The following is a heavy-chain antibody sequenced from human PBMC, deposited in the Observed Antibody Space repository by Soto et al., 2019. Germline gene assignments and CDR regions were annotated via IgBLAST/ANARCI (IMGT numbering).Heavy chain of an antibody. CDR1: GFTFSDYW. CDR2: IKQDGSEK. D-gene: IGHD6-13*01. V-gene: IGHV3-7*05. Sequence: EVQLVESGGGLVQPGGSLRLSCAASGFTFSDYWMHWVRQATGKGLEWVANIKQDGSEKYYVGSVKGRFTISRDNAKNSLYLQMNSLRAEDTAVYHCARAIAAVGSYWGQGTLVTVSS. CDR3: ARAIAAVGSY. J-gene: IGHJ4*02.